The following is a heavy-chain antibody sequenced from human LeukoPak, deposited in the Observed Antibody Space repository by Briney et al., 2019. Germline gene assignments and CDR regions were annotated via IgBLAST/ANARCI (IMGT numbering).Heavy chain of an antibody. J-gene: IGHJ4*02. Sequence: SETLSLTCTVSGGSISSGSYYWGWIRQPPGKGLEWIGSFYYTGRTYYNPSLKSRVTISADTSKNQFSLKVTSVTAADTAVYYCAKGGKWDVTPFDYWGQGTLVTVSS. V-gene: IGHV4-39*01. CDR1: GGSISSGSYY. CDR2: FYYTGRT. CDR3: AKGGKWDVTPFDY. D-gene: IGHD1-26*01.